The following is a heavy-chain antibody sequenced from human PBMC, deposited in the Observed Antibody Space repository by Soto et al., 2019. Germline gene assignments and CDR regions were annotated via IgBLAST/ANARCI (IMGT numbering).Heavy chain of an antibody. J-gene: IGHJ6*02. CDR3: AREGYYSGSGTYSPPRYYGMDV. D-gene: IGHD3-10*01. CDR1: GYTFSSYG. Sequence: ASVKVSCKASGYTFSSYGLSWVRQAPGQGLEWMGWISDYNGNTHYAQKFQGRVIMTTDTSTRTAYMELRSLRSDDTAVYFCAREGYYSGSGTYSPPRYYGMDVRGQGTTVTVSS. CDR2: ISDYNGNT. V-gene: IGHV1-18*01.